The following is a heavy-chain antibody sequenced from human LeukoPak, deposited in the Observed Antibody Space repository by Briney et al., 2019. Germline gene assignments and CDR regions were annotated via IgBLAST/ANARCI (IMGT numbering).Heavy chain of an antibody. Sequence: ASVKVSCKASGGTFSSYAISWVRQAPGQGLEWMGWINPNSGGTNYAQKFQGRVTMTRDTSISTAYMELSRLRSDDTAVYYCARAKGDYYDSHAFDIWGQGTMVTVSS. D-gene: IGHD3-22*01. J-gene: IGHJ3*02. CDR3: ARAKGDYYDSHAFDI. CDR1: GGTFSSYA. CDR2: INPNSGGT. V-gene: IGHV1-2*02.